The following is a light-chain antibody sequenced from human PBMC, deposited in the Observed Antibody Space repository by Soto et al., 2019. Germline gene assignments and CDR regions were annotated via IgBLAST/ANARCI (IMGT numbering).Light chain of an antibody. V-gene: IGKV1-9*01. Sequence: DIQLTQSPSFLSASVGDRVTITCRASQAISSCLVWYQQKPGKAPKVLIYGASTLQSGVPSRFSGSGSGTEFTLTISTLQPEDFATYYCQPLNTFPRTFGQGTQLDIK. CDR3: QPLNTFPRT. J-gene: IGKJ5*01. CDR1: QAISSC. CDR2: GAS.